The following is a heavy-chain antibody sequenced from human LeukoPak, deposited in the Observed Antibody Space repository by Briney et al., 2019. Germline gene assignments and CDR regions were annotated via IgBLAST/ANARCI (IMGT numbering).Heavy chain of an antibody. CDR2: INQDGSEM. CDR1: GFTLSSYW. D-gene: IGHD5-24*01. J-gene: IGHJ4*02. CDR3: ARSEDGYNSFDY. V-gene: IGHV3-7*04. Sequence: SGGSLRLSCAASGFTLSSYWMTWVRQAPGKGLQWVANINQDGSEMYYVDSVKGRFTISRDNAKNSLYLQMNSLRAEDTAVYYCARSEDGYNSFDYWGQGTLVTVSS.